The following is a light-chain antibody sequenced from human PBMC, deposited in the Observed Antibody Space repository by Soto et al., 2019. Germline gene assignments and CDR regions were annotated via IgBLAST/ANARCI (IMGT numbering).Light chain of an antibody. V-gene: IGKV1-9*01. CDR3: QQLNSYPQT. J-gene: IGKJ5*01. CDR2: SAS. CDR1: RGISSY. Sequence: IQLTQSTSSLSASVGDRFTITCQASRGISSYLAWYQQKPGKAPKLLVYSASTLQSGVPSRFSGSGSGPDFTLTISSLQPEDSATYFCQQLNSYPQTFGQGTRLEIK.